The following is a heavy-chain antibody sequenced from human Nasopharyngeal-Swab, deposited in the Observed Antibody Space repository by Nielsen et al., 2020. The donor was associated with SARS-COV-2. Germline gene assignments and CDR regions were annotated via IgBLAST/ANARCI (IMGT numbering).Heavy chain of an antibody. V-gene: IGHV4-39*01. CDR3: VRSSSWYYFDY. Sequence: SGTLSLPFTVSGDSLAPSTFYWGWVRQPPGKGVGGSGGIYYNGNTYQNPSLKSRLTISVDKSKNQFSLQLSSVTAADTAVYYCVRSSSWYYFDYWAQGTQVTVSS. J-gene: IGHJ4*02. CDR1: GDSLAPSTFY. D-gene: IGHD6-13*01. CDR2: IYYNGNT.